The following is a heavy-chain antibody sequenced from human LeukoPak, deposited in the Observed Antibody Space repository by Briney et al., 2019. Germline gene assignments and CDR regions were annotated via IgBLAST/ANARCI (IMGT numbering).Heavy chain of an antibody. Sequence: GGSLRLSCAASGFTFTTYWMNWVRQAPGKGLEWVSVIYSGGSTYYADSVKGRFTISRDKSKNTAYLQMNSLRFEDTAMYYCARNWFDPWGQGTLVTVSS. CDR2: IYSGGST. J-gene: IGHJ5*02. V-gene: IGHV3-53*05. CDR1: GFTFTTYW. CDR3: ARNWFDP.